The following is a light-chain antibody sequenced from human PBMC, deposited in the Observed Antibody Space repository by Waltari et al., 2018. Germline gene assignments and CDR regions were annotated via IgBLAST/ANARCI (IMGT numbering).Light chain of an antibody. Sequence: EIVLTQSPGTLSLSPVERATLSCRASQSVSTYLAWYQQKPDQAPRLLIYHASTRATGIPDRFSGSGSGTDFSLTISRLEPEDFAVYHCQHYLRLRATFGQGTKVEIK. CDR2: HAS. V-gene: IGKV3-20*01. CDR3: QHYLRLRAT. CDR1: QSVSTY. J-gene: IGKJ1*01.